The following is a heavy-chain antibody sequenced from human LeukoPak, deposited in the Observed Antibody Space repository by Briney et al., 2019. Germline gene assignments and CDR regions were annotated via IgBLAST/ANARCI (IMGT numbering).Heavy chain of an antibody. J-gene: IGHJ4*02. CDR3: TREVDGMSAY. V-gene: IGHV3-49*04. CDR1: GFNFGNYA. D-gene: IGHD1-14*01. Sequence: GGSLRLSCTASGFNFGNYAMSWVRQAPGKGLEWLGFIRSKASGWAIEYDPSVDGRFTISRDDSKSIAYLQMTSLKTEDTATYFCTREVDGMSAYWGQGTLVTVSS. CDR2: IRSKASGWAI.